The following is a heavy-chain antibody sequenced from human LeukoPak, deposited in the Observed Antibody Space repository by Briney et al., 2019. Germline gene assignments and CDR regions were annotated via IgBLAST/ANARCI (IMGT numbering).Heavy chain of an antibody. D-gene: IGHD3-22*01. CDR2: IWYDGSNK. Sequence: QPGGSLRLSCAASGFTFSSYGMHWVRQAPGKGLEWVAVIWYDGSNKYYADSVKGRFTISRDNSKNTLYLQMNSLRAEDTAVYYCAREGSYYDSSGYWFFDYWGQGTLVTVSS. CDR1: GFTFSSYG. CDR3: AREGSYYDSSGYWFFDY. V-gene: IGHV3-33*01. J-gene: IGHJ4*02.